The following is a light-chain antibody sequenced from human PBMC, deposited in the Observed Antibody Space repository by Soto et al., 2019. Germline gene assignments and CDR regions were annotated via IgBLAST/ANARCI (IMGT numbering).Light chain of an antibody. J-gene: IGKJ5*01. CDR1: QSVSSSY. CDR2: GAS. V-gene: IGKV3-20*01. CDR3: QQYGSSPPVT. Sequence: EIVLTQSPGNLTMSXAEIATLSXXXXQSVSSSYLAWYQQKPGQAPRLLIYGASSRATGIPDRFSGSGSGTDFTLTISRLEPEDFAVYYCQQYGSSPPVTFGQGTRLEI.